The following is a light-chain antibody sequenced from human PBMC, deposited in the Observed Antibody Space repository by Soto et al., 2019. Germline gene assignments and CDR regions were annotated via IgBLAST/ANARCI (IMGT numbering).Light chain of an antibody. Sequence: EIVMTQSPATLSVSPGERATLSCRASQSVSSNLAWYQQKPGQAPRLLIYGASTWATGIPARFSGSGSGTEFTLTISSLQSEDFAVYYCQQYNNHWTFGQGTKVEIQ. CDR1: QSVSSN. CDR2: GAS. CDR3: QQYNNHWT. J-gene: IGKJ1*01. V-gene: IGKV3-15*01.